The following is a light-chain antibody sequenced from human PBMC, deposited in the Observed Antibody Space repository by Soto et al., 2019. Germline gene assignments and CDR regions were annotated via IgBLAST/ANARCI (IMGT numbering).Light chain of an antibody. CDR2: GAS. Sequence: EIVLTQSPGTLSLSPGERATLSCRASQSLSSYLAWYQQKPGQPPRLLIYGASSRATGIPDRFSGSGSGTDFTLTISRLEPEDFAVYYCQQYVDSPITFGLATRLEIK. CDR1: QSLSSY. CDR3: QQYVDSPIT. J-gene: IGKJ5*01. V-gene: IGKV3-20*01.